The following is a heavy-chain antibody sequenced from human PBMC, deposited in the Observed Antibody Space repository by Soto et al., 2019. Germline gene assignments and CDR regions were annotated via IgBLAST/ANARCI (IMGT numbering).Heavy chain of an antibody. D-gene: IGHD2-15*01. Sequence: QVQLQESGPGLVKPSETLSLTCTVSGGSISSYYWSWIRQPAGKGLEWIGRIYTSGSTNYNPSLKSRVTMSVDTSKNKFSLKLSSVTAADPAVYDCAREEFKAVAATRYYDGMDVWGQGTTVTVSS. V-gene: IGHV4-4*07. CDR3: AREEFKAVAATRYYDGMDV. CDR1: GGSISSYY. CDR2: IYTSGST. J-gene: IGHJ6*02.